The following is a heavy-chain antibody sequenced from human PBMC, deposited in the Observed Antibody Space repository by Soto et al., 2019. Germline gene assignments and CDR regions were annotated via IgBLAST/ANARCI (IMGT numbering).Heavy chain of an antibody. J-gene: IGHJ4*02. Sequence: PGGSLRLSCTASGFTFGDYAMGWFRQAPGKGLEWVGFIRSNAYGGTTEYAASVKGRFTISRDDSKSIAYLHMNSLKTEDTATYYCARSITMVRGSRLQFDYWGQGTLVTVSS. CDR3: ARSITMVRGSRLQFDY. CDR1: GFTFGDYA. V-gene: IGHV3-49*03. D-gene: IGHD3-10*01. CDR2: IRSNAYGGTT.